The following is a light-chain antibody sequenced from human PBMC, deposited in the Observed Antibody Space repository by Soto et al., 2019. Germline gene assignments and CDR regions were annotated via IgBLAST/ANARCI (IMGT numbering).Light chain of an antibody. Sequence: QSVLTQPPSASGTPGQRVTISCSGSSSNIGSNYVYWYQQLPGTAPKLLIYRNNQRPSGVPDRFSGSKSGTSASLAISGLRSEDEADYYCAARDDSLRGSYVFGTGTKSPS. CDR3: AARDDSLRGSYV. CDR1: SSNIGSNY. CDR2: RNN. J-gene: IGLJ1*01. V-gene: IGLV1-47*01.